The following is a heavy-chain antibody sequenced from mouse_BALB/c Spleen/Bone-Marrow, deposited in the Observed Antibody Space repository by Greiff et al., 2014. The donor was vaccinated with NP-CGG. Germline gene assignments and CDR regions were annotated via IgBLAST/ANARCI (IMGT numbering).Heavy chain of an antibody. Sequence: DVQLVESGGGLMKPGGSLKLSCAASGFTLSSYAMSWVRQTPEKRLEWVASISSGASYTYYLDSVKGLFTISRDNAKNTLYLQMSSLRSEDTAVYYCACLDGYFVPYWGQGTLVTVSA. CDR3: ACLDGYFVPY. D-gene: IGHD2-3*01. CDR1: GFTLSSYA. CDR2: ISSGASYT. J-gene: IGHJ3*01. V-gene: IGHV5-9-3*01.